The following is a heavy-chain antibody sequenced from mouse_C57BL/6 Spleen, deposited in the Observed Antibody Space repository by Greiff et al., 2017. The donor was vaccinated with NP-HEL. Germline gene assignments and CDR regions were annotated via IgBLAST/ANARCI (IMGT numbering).Heavy chain of an antibody. V-gene: IGHV3-1*01. J-gene: IGHJ1*03. CDR1: GYSITSGYD. CDR2: ISYSGST. CDR3: ARDRAGYWYFDV. Sequence: VQLQQSGPGMVKPSQSLSLTCTVTGYSITSGYDWYWIRHFPGNKLEWMGYISYSGSTNYNPSLKSRISITHDTSKNHFFLKLNSVTTEDTATYYCARDRAGYWYFDVWGTGTTVTVSS. D-gene: IGHD3-1*01.